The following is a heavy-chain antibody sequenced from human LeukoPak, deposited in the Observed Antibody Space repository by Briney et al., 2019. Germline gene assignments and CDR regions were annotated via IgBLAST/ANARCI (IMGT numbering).Heavy chain of an antibody. CDR3: AKDAQRGFDYSNSLEY. D-gene: IGHD4-11*01. Sequence: GGSLRLSCAASGLTFSHYGFHWFRQAPGKGLEGVAVIWRDGTNQFYADSVKARFPISRDYSQITVYLEMHSLRTEHTAMYYCAKDAQRGFDYSNSLEYWGPGTLVTVSS. V-gene: IGHV3-33*06. J-gene: IGHJ4*02. CDR2: IWRDGTNQ. CDR1: GLTFSHYG.